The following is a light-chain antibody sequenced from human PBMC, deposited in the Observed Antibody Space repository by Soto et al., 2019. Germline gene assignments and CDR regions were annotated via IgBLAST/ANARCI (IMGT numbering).Light chain of an antibody. CDR2: DAS. V-gene: IGKV1-5*01. CDR3: QQYNSLWA. CDR1: QSISTW. J-gene: IGKJ1*01. Sequence: DIPMTQSPSTLSASVGDRVTITCRASQSISTWLAWYQQKPGKAPKLLIYDASSLEPGVPSTFSGSGSGTEFTLTISSLQPDDFATYYCQQYNSLWAFGQGTKVEIK.